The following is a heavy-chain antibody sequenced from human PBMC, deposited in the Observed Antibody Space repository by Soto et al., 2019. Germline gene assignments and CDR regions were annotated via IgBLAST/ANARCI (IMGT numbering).Heavy chain of an antibody. CDR1: GGSISSYY. D-gene: IGHD3-22*01. CDR3: ARAGYYDSRGYFLDY. Sequence: SETLSLTCTVSGGSISSYYWSWIRQPPGKGLEWIGYIYYSGSTNYNPSLKGRVTISVDTSKNQFSLRMRSVTAADTAVYYCARAGYYDSRGYFLDYWGQGTVVTVSS. V-gene: IGHV4-59*01. CDR2: IYYSGST. J-gene: IGHJ4*02.